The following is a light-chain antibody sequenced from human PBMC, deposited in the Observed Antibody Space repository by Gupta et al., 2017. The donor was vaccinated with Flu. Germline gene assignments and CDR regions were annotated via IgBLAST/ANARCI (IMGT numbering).Light chain of an antibody. J-gene: IGLJ1*01. CDR3: QSYDSSLSGYV. Sequence: QSVLTQPPSVSGAPVQMVTISCTGSSSNIGAGYDVHWYQQLPGTAPKLLIYGNSNRPSGVPDRFSGSKSGTSASLAITGLQAEDEADYYCQSYDSSLSGYVFGTGTKVTVL. CDR2: GNS. V-gene: IGLV1-40*01. CDR1: SSNIGAGYD.